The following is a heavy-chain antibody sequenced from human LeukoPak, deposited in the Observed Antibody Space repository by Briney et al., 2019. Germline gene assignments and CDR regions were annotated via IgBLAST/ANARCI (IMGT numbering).Heavy chain of an antibody. Sequence: GGSLRLSCAASGFTVSSNYMSCVRQAPGKGLEWVSVIYSGGSTYYAGSVKGRFTISRDNSKNTTYLPMNRLRAEDTAVYYCARDSGRTGFDYWGQGNLVTVSS. CDR3: ARDSGRTGFDY. CDR2: IYSGGST. D-gene: IGHD3-10*01. CDR1: GFTVSSNY. J-gene: IGHJ4*02. V-gene: IGHV3-66*02.